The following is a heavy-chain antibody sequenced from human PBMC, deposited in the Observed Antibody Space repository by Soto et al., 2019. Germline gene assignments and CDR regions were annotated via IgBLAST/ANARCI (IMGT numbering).Heavy chain of an antibody. CDR1: GYTFTSYN. D-gene: IGHD2-2*01. CDR3: ARDSADIVVVPAAMGLDY. J-gene: IGHJ4*02. V-gene: IGHV1-46*03. Sequence: ASVKVSCKSSGYTFTSYNMHCVRQAPGQGLEWMGIINPSGGSTSYAQKFQGRVTMTRDTSTSTVYMELSSLRSEDTAVYYCARDSADIVVVPAAMGLDYWGQGTLVTVSS. CDR2: INPSGGST.